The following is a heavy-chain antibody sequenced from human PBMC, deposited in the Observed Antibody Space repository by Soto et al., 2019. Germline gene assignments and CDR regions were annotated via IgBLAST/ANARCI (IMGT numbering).Heavy chain of an antibody. CDR2: INHSGST. J-gene: IGHJ4*02. D-gene: IGHD4-17*01. CDR3: ARGRVLRLTPPYYFDY. Sequence: SETLSLTCAVYGGSFSGYYWSWIRQPPGKGLEWIGEINHSGSTNYNPSLKSRVTISVDTSKNQFSLKLSSVTAADTAVYYCARGRVLRLTPPYYFDYWGQGTLVTVSS. CDR1: GGSFSGYY. V-gene: IGHV4-34*01.